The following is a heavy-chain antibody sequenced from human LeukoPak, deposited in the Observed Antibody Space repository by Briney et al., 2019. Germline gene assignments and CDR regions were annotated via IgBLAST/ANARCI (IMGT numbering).Heavy chain of an antibody. CDR1: GYTFTNYH. J-gene: IGHJ6*03. CDR3: AEGRANRSVTPYYYYYMDV. D-gene: IGHD4-17*01. CDR2: IIPIFGTA. V-gene: IGHV1-69*13. Sequence: GASVKVSCKASGYTFTNYHMNWVRQAPGQGLEWMGGIIPIFGTANYAQKFQGRVTITADESTSTAYMELSSLRSEDTAVYYCAEGRANRSVTPYYYYYMDVWGKGTTVTISS.